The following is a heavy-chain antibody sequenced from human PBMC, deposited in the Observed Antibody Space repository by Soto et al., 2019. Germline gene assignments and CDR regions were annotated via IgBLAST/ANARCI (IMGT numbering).Heavy chain of an antibody. D-gene: IGHD6-13*01. CDR3: ARVWQQLPLFDY. CDR1: GGTFSSYA. CDR2: IIPIFGTA. Sequence: VASVKVSCKASGGTFSSYAISWVRQAPGQGLEWMGGIIPIFGTANYAQKFQGRVTITADESTSTAYMELSSLRSEDTAVYYCARVWQQLPLFDYWGQGTLVTVSS. V-gene: IGHV1-69*13. J-gene: IGHJ4*02.